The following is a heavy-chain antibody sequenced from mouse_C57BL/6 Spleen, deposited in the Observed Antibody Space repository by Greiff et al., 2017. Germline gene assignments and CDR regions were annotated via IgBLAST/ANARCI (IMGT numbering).Heavy chain of an antibody. Sequence: VQLQQPGAELVMPGASVKLSCKASGYTFTSYWMHWVKQRPGQGLEWIGEIDPSDSYTNYNQKFKGKSTLTVDKSSSTAYMQLSSLTSEYSAVYYCARYGITTAYAMDYWGQGTSVTVSS. V-gene: IGHV1-69*01. D-gene: IGHD1-1*01. CDR3: ARYGITTAYAMDY. CDR1: GYTFTSYW. CDR2: IDPSDSYT. J-gene: IGHJ4*01.